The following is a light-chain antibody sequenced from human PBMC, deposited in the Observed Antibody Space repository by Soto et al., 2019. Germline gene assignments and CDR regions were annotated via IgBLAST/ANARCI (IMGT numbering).Light chain of an antibody. CDR1: QSVYNSQ. CDR3: QQSGGSPLT. Sequence: EIVLTQSPGTLSLSPGERATLSCRASQSVYNSQLAWYQQKPGQAPRLLIYAASSRATDIPDRFSGSGSGTDFTLTISRLEPEDFAVYYCQQSGGSPLTFGQGTKVEIK. J-gene: IGKJ1*01. V-gene: IGKV3-20*01. CDR2: AAS.